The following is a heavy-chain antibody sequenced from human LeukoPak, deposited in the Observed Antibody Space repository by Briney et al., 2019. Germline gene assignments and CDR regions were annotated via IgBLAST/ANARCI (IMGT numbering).Heavy chain of an antibody. V-gene: IGHV3-21*01. CDR1: GFTFSSYS. CDR2: ISSSSSYI. J-gene: IGHJ4*02. CDR3: ARDRPSGSYSD. D-gene: IGHD1-26*01. Sequence: GGSLRLSCAASGFTFSSYSMNWVRQAPGKGLEWVSSISSSSSYIYYEDSVKGRFTISRDNAKNSLYLQMNSLRAEDTAVYYCARDRPSGSYSDWGQGTLVTVSS.